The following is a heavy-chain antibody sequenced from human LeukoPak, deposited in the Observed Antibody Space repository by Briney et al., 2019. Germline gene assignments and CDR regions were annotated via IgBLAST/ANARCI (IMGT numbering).Heavy chain of an antibody. CDR2: ISSSGSTI. Sequence: GGSLRLSCAASGFTFSSYEMNWVRQAPGKGLEWVSYISSSGSTIYYADSVKGRFTISRDNAKNSLYLQMNSLRAEDTAVYYCARTVQLERRPFDYWGQGTLVTVSS. CDR1: GFTFSSYE. CDR3: ARTVQLERRPFDY. V-gene: IGHV3-48*03. J-gene: IGHJ4*02. D-gene: IGHD1-1*01.